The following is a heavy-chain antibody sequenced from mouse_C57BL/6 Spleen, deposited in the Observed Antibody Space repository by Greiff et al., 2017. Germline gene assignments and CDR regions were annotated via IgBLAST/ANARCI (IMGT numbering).Heavy chain of an antibody. V-gene: IGHV1-80*01. Sequence: VQLQESGAELVKPGASVKISCKASGYAFSSYWMNWVKQRPGKGLEWIGQIYPGDGDTNYNGKFKGKATLTADKSSSTAYMQLSSLTSEDSAVYFCARGDDYDEGFAYWGQGTLVTVSA. J-gene: IGHJ3*01. CDR3: ARGDDYDEGFAY. D-gene: IGHD2-4*01. CDR1: GYAFSSYW. CDR2: IYPGDGDT.